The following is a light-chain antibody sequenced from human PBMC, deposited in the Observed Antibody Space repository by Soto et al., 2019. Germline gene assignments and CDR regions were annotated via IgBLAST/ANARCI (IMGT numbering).Light chain of an antibody. J-gene: IGKJ1*01. CDR1: QSVSSS. Sequence: EIVLTQSPGTLSLSPGERATLSCRASQSVSSSLAWYQQKPGQAPRLLIYDASNRATGIPARFSGSGSGTDFTLTISSLEPEDFAVYYCQQRRTFGQGTKVDIK. CDR3: QQRRT. CDR2: DAS. V-gene: IGKV3-11*01.